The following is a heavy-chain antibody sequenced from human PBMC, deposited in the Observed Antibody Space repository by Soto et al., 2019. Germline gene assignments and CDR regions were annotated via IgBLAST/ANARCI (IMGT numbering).Heavy chain of an antibody. V-gene: IGHV1-69*12. J-gene: IGHJ6*02. CDR1: GGTFSSYA. D-gene: IGHD1-26*01. CDR2: IIPIFGTA. CDR3: ASGHDSPVGDYYYGMDV. Sequence: QVQLVQSGAEVKKPGSSVKVSCKASGGTFSSYAISWVRQAPGQGLEWMGGIIPIFGTANYAQKFQGRVTITADESTSTAYMELSSLRSEDTAVYYCASGHDSPVGDYYYGMDVWGQGTTVTVSS.